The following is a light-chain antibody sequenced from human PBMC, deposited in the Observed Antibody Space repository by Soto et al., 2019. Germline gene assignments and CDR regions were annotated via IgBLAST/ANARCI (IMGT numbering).Light chain of an antibody. J-gene: IGKJ1*01. Sequence: EISLTQSPGTLSFSPGERAPLSFRASQSVSSSYLAWYQQKPGQAPRLLIYGASSRATGIPDRFSGSGSGTDFTLTISRLEPEDFAVYYCQQYGSSPWTFGQGTTGDIK. CDR2: GAS. CDR3: QQYGSSPWT. CDR1: QSVSSSY. V-gene: IGKV3-20*01.